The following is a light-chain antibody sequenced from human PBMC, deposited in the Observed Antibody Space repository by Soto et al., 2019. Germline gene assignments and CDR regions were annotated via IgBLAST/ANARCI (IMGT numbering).Light chain of an antibody. CDR1: QSISAY. CDR2: AAT. J-gene: IGKJ5*01. Sequence: DLQMTQSPSSLFASVGDRVTITCRASQSISAYLNWYQHRPGKAPSLLIYAATRLHSGVPSRFSGSGSGTDFTLTISSLQPEDFATYYCQRSYRSISFGQGTRLEMK. V-gene: IGKV1-39*01. CDR3: QRSYRSIS.